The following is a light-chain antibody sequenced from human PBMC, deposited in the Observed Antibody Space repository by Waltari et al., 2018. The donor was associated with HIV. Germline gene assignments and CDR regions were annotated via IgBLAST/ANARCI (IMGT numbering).Light chain of an antibody. V-gene: IGLV1-51*01. CDR1: RSNIGHNY. Sequence: QAVLTQPPSVSAAPGQKVTISCSGSRSNIGHNYVSWYQQLPGKAPKVPIYDNNKRPPGVPDRFSGSRSGTSATLGVAGLQTGDEADYYCGTWDTSLSAGVFGGGTKLTVL. J-gene: IGLJ3*02. CDR3: GTWDTSLSAGV. CDR2: DNN.